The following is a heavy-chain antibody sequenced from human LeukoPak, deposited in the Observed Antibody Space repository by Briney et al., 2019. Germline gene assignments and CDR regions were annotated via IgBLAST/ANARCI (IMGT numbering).Heavy chain of an antibody. CDR3: ARHTTYYDFLTGYSDNWFDP. J-gene: IGHJ5*02. D-gene: IGHD3-9*01. V-gene: IGHV4-39*07. Sequence: SETLSLTCTVSGGSISSSSYCWGWIRQPPGKGLEWIGSFYYSGSTYYNPSLKSRVTMSVDTSKNQFSLKLSSVTAADTAVYYCARHTTYYDFLTGYSDNWFDPWGQGTLVIVSS. CDR1: GGSISSSSYC. CDR2: FYYSGST.